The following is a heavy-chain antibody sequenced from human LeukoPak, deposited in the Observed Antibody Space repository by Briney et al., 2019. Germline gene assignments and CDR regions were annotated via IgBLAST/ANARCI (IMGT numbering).Heavy chain of an antibody. D-gene: IGHD2-21*01. J-gene: IGHJ4*02. V-gene: IGHV3-48*03. CDR3: AKGWVVIATID. Sequence: GGSLRLSCAASGFTFSSYEMNWVRQAPGKGLEWVSYISSSGSTIYYADSVKGRFTISRDNAKNSLYLQMNSLRAEDTAVYYCAKGWVVIATIDWGQGTLVTVSS. CDR1: GFTFSSYE. CDR2: ISSSGSTI.